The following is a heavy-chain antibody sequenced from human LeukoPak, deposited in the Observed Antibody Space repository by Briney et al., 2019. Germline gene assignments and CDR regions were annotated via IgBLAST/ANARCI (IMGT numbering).Heavy chain of an antibody. CDR3: ANWSSGWLNWFGR. CDR2: ISGSGGST. CDR1: GFTFSSYA. Sequence: PGGSLRLSCAASGFTFSSYAMSWVRQAPGKGLEWVSAISGSGGSTYYAGSVKGRFTISRDNSKNTLYLQMNSLRAEDTAEYYLANWSSGWLNWFGRRGQGTLVTVSS. D-gene: IGHD6-19*01. J-gene: IGHJ5*02. V-gene: IGHV3-23*01.